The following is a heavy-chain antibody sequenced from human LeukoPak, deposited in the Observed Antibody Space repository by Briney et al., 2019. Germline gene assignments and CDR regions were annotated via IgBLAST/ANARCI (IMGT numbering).Heavy chain of an antibody. CDR2: INHSGST. CDR1: GGSFSGYY. Sequence: SETLSLTCAVYGGSFSGYYWSWIRQPPGKGLEWIGEINHSGSTNYNPSLKSRVTISVDTSKNQFSLKLSSVTAADTAVYYCARDYYGSGSYWGQGTLVTVSS. V-gene: IGHV4-34*01. CDR3: ARDYYGSGSY. D-gene: IGHD3-10*01. J-gene: IGHJ4*02.